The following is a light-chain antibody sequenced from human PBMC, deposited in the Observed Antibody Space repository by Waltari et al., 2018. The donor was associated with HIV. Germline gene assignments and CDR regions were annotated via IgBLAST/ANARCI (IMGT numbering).Light chain of an antibody. Sequence: EIVLTQSPGTLSLSPGERVILSCRASQSVSSRHLAWYQQKPGQAPGLVVYAASSRATGIPDRFSGSESGTDFTLTISRLEPEDFAVYYCQQYGSSLWTFGQGTKVEAK. CDR2: AAS. J-gene: IGKJ1*01. CDR3: QQYGSSLWT. V-gene: IGKV3-20*01. CDR1: QSVSSRH.